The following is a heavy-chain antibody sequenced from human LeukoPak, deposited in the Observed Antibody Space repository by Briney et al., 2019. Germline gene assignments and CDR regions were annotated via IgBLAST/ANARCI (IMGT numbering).Heavy chain of an antibody. D-gene: IGHD3/OR15-3a*01. J-gene: IGHJ4*02. CDR2: IIPIFGTA. V-gene: IGHV1-69*01. CDR1: GGTFSSYA. CDR3: ARVLDDSPTEYYFDY. Sequence: GASVKVSCKASGGTFSSYAISWVRQAPGQGLEWMGGIIPIFGTANYAQKFQGRVTITADESTSTAYMGLSSLRSEDTAVYYCARVLDDSPTEYYFDYWGQGTLVTVSS.